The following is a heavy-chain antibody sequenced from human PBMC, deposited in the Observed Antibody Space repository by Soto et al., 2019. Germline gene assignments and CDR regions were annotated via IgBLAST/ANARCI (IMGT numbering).Heavy chain of an antibody. CDR2: VSAGGDMP. CDR3: ARGDGGGSGSPASYYYSGLDV. CDR1: GFTFSSYA. J-gene: IGHJ6*02. V-gene: IGHV3-23*01. Sequence: DVQLLESGGHLVQPGGSLRLSCAASGFTFSSYAMSWVRQAPGKGLEWVSSVSAGGDMPYYSDSVKGRFTNSRDNSNNALLLQMNSLRIEDTALYYCARGDGGGSGSPASYYYSGLDVWGQGTTVT. D-gene: IGHD3-10*01.